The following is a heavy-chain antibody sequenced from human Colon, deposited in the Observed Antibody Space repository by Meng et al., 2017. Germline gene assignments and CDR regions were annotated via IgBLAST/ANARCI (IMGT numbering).Heavy chain of an antibody. V-gene: IGHV1-18*01. CDR3: ARTPFSAVPGTIGNWLDP. D-gene: IGHD6-19*01. Sequence: QVDLMQSGAEVRKPGDSVKFSCKASGNNFISHDVTWVRQAPGQGLEFCTHSLQGRLTMTTDTSTSTASMELRSLRSDDTAIYYCARTPFSAVPGTIGNWLDPWGQGTLVTVSS. J-gene: IGHJ5*02. CDR1: GNNFISHD.